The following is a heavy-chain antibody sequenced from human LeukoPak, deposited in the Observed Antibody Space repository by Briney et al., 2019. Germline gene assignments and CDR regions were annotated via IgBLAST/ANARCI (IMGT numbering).Heavy chain of an antibody. J-gene: IGHJ3*02. CDR1: GFTFSNAW. D-gene: IGHD4-17*01. V-gene: IGHV3-48*04. Sequence: GGSLRLSCAVSGFTFSNAWMNWVRQAPGRGLEWLSYITGSGGKTYYADSVKGRFTISRDNANKLLFLHMNSLRAEDTAVYYCARDLGDYVGYDAFDIWGQGTMVTVSS. CDR2: ITGSGGKT. CDR3: ARDLGDYVGYDAFDI.